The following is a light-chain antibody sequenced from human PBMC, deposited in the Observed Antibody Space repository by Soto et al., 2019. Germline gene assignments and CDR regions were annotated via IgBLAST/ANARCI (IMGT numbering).Light chain of an antibody. CDR2: EVT. CDR1: DTDVGQDKS. J-gene: IGLJ1*01. V-gene: IGLV2-14*01. Sequence: QSALTLPASVSGSRGQSIIISCVGRDTDVGQDKSVSWYQQGPGQAPKLLIFEVTNRPSGVSKRFSGSRSGNTASLTISGLQPDDEGDYFCVSYTDTDTLVFGTGTKVTVL. CDR3: VSYTDTDTLV.